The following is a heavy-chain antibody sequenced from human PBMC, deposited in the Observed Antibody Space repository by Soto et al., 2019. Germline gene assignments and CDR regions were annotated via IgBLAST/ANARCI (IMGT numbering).Heavy chain of an antibody. CDR2: IHSSGST. D-gene: IGHD2-2*01. J-gene: IGHJ6*02. CDR3: ARYYQVLPTYYYYAMDV. CDR1: GGSISSHY. Sequence: QVQLQESGPGLVKPSETLSLTCTVSGGSISSHYCSWIRQHAGKGLEWIGRIHSSGSTKYNPSLQSRVTMSVDTSKNQFSLKLNAVTAADTAVYYCARYYQVLPTYYYYAMDVWGQGTTVTVSS. V-gene: IGHV4-4*07.